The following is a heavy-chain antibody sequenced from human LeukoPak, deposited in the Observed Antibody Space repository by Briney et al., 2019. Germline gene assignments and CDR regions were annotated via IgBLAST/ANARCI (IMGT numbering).Heavy chain of an antibody. CDR3: ERAPNYGFRSRYGAFDY. D-gene: IGHD3-3*01. CDR1: GGSISSYY. J-gene: IGHJ4*02. V-gene: IGHV4-59*01. Sequence: SETLSLTCTVSGGSISSYYWSWIRQPPGKGLEWIGYIYYSGSTNYNPSLKSRVTISVDTSKNQFSLKLSSVTAEDPVLYSCERAPNYGFRSRYGAFDYWGQGTLVTVSS. CDR2: IYYSGST.